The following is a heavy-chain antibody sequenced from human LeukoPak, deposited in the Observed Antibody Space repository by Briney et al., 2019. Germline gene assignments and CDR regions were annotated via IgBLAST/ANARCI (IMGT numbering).Heavy chain of an antibody. Sequence: SETLSLTCTVSGGSISSGGYYWSWIRQPPGKGLEWIGYIYHSGSTYYNPSLKSRVTISVDTSKNRFSLKLSSVTAADTAVYYCARGGACSSTSCMFDYWGQGSLVTVSS. CDR1: GGSISSGGYY. CDR2: IYHSGST. D-gene: IGHD2-2*01. V-gene: IGHV4-30-2*01. CDR3: ARGGACSSTSCMFDY. J-gene: IGHJ4*02.